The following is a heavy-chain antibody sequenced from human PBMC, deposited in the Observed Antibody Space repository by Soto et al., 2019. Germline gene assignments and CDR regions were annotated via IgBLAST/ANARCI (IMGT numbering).Heavy chain of an antibody. J-gene: IGHJ4*02. Sequence: SETLSLTCAVYGGSFSGYYWSWIRQPPGKGLEWIGEINHSGSTNYNPSLKSRVTISVDTSKNQFSLKLSSVTAADTAVYYCARATWVRGVIISEDWGQGTLVTVSS. V-gene: IGHV4-34*01. CDR1: GGSFSGYY. D-gene: IGHD3-10*01. CDR3: ARATWVRGVIISED. CDR2: INHSGST.